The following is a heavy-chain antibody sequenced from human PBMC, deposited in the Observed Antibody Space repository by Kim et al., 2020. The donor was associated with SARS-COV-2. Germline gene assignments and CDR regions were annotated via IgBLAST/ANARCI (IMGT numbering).Heavy chain of an antibody. CDR2: INHSGST. Sequence: SETLSLTCAVYGGSFSGYYWSWIRQPPGKGLEWIGEINHSGSTNYNPSLKSRVTISVDTSKNQFSLKLSSVTAADTAVYYCARTGYSSSWYVREPKYYFDFCGQGTLVTVSS. CDR3: ARTGYSSSWYVREPKYYFDF. D-gene: IGHD6-13*01. CDR1: GGSFSGYY. J-gene: IGHJ4*02. V-gene: IGHV4-34*01.